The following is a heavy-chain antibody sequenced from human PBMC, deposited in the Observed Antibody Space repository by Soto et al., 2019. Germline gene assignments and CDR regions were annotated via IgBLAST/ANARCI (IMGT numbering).Heavy chain of an antibody. Sequence: QVQLVESGGGVVQPGRSLRLSCAASGFTFSNYGMHWVRQAPGKGLEWVAVISYDGSNKYYADSVKGRFTISRDNSKNTLCVQINSLRGEDRDVYYCAGLSYDRDFLRGRGTLVSV. J-gene: IGHJ4*01. CDR1: GFTFSNYG. V-gene: IGHV3-30*03. D-gene: IGHD3-9*01. CDR2: ISYDGSNK. CDR3: AGLSYDRDFL.